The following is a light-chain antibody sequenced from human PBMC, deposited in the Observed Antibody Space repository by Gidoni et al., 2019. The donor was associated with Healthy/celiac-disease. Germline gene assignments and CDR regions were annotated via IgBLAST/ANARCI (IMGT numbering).Light chain of an antibody. V-gene: IGKV4-1*01. CDR1: KSVLYSSNNQNY. J-gene: IGKJ1*01. CDR3: QQYYSTPLT. CDR2: CAS. Sequence: DIVITQSPASLAVSLGERATSNCKSSKSVLYSSNNQNYLAWYQQNPGQPPKLLIYCASTRESGVPDRFSGSGSGTDFPLTISSLQAEDVAVYYCQQYYSTPLTFGQGTKVEIK.